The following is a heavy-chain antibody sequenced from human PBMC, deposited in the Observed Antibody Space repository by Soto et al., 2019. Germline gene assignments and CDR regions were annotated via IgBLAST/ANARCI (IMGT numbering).Heavy chain of an antibody. J-gene: IGHJ2*01. CDR1: GGTFSSYA. V-gene: IGHV1-69*13. CDR3: ARGRYGGNPNYWYFDL. Sequence: RASVKVSCKASGGTFSSYAISWVRQAPGQGLEWMGGIIPVFNTANYAQKFQGRVTITADESTSTAYMELSSLRSEDTAVYYCARGRYGGNPNYWYFDLWGRGTLVTVSS. D-gene: IGHD2-15*01. CDR2: IIPVFNTA.